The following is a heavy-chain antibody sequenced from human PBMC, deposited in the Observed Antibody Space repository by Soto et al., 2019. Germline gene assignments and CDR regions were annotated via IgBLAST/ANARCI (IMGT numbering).Heavy chain of an antibody. D-gene: IGHD2-2*01. CDR3: AREALGYCSGTSCYCYDP. CDR2: IIPIFGTA. J-gene: IGHJ5*02. V-gene: IGHV1-69*01. CDR1: GGTFSSYA. Sequence: QVPLVQSGAEVKKPGSSVKVSCKASGGTFSSYAISWVRQAPGQGLEWMGGIIPIFGTANYAQKFQGRVTITADETKSTAYMELSSLRSEDTAVYYCAREALGYCSGTSCYCYDPWGQGTLVTVSS.